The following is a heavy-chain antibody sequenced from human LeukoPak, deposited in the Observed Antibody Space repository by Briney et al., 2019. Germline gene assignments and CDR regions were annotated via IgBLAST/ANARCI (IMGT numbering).Heavy chain of an antibody. CDR1: GYTFTGYY. Sequence: ASVKVSCKASGYTFTGYYMHWVRQAPGQGLEWMGWINPNSGGTNYAQKFQGRVTMTRGTSISTAYMELSRLRSDDTAVYYCASWTTGTTFSDYWGQGTLVTVSS. V-gene: IGHV1-2*02. D-gene: IGHD1-1*01. CDR3: ASWTTGTTFSDY. CDR2: INPNSGGT. J-gene: IGHJ4*02.